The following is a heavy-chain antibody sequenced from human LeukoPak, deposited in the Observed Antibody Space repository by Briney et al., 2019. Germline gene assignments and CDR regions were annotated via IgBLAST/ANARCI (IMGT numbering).Heavy chain of an antibody. V-gene: IGHV4-59*01. CDR2: IYYSGST. J-gene: IGHJ3*02. CDR3: AREQWLRAFDI. D-gene: IGHD6-19*01. Sequence: PSETLSLTCTVSGGSISSYYWSGIRQPPGKGLEWIGYIYYSGSTNYNPSLKSRVTISVDTSKNQFSLKLSSVTAADTAVYYCAREQWLRAFDIWGQGTMVTVSS. CDR1: GGSISSYY.